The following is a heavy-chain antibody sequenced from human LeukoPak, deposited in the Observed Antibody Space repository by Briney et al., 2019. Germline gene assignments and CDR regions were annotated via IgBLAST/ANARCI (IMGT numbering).Heavy chain of an antibody. CDR3: ARAFTT. CDR1: GFTFSDYW. D-gene: IGHD2/OR15-2a*01. Sequence: GGSLRLSCAASGFTFSDYWMIWVRQAPGKGLEWVANIKHDGSGKYYVDSVKGRFSISRDNAKNSLYLQMNSLRAEDTAVYYCARAFTTWGQGTLVTVSS. J-gene: IGHJ4*02. V-gene: IGHV3-7*03. CDR2: IKHDGSGK.